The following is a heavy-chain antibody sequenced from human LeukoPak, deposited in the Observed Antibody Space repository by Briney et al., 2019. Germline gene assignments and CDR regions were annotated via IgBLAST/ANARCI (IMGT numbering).Heavy chain of an antibody. J-gene: IGHJ4*02. CDR2: ISSSSSYI. D-gene: IGHD3-3*02. CDR1: GFTFSSYT. Sequence: GSLRLSCAASGFTFSSYTMNWVRQAPGKGLEWVSSISSSSSYIYYADSVKGRFTMSRDNSKNSLFLQMNSLRAEDTALYYCARIGSAAFTDYWGQGTLVTVSS. CDR3: ARIGSAAFTDY. V-gene: IGHV3-21*04.